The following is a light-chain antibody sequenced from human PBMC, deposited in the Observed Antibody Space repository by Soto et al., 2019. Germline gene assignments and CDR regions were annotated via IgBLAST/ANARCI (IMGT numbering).Light chain of an antibody. CDR1: QSVNNNY. J-gene: IGKJ2*01. Sequence: DIVLTQSPGTLSLSPGERATFSCRASQSVNNNYLAWYQQKPGQTPRLLVSSASTRATGIPDRFSGSGSGTDFTLTISRLEPEDFAAYYCQHYGSSPPLYTFGQGTKLEIK. CDR2: SAS. CDR3: QHYGSSPPLYT. V-gene: IGKV3-20*01.